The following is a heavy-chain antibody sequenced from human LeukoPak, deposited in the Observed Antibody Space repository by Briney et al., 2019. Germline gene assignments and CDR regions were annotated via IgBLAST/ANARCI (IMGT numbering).Heavy chain of an antibody. CDR2: IYYSGAT. CDR1: GDSIISTNYY. CDR3: ARAGGFTILRGAVNNWFDP. D-gene: IGHD3-10*01. J-gene: IGHJ5*02. V-gene: IGHV4-39*07. Sequence: SETLSLTCTVSGDSIISTNYYWGWIRQPPGKGLEWIGHIYYSGATYYNPSLKSRVTISVDTSKNQFSLKLRSVTAADTAVYYCARAGGFTILRGAVNNWFDPWGQGTLVTVSS.